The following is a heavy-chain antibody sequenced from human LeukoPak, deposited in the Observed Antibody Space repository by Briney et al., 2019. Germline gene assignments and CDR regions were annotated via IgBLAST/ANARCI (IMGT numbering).Heavy chain of an antibody. D-gene: IGHD3-10*01. V-gene: IGHV3-53*01. CDR3: ARDQATMIRNGFDV. J-gene: IGHJ6*02. CDR1: GFTFSSNG. Sequence: PGGSLRLSCAASGFTFSSNGMHWVRQAPGKGLEWVSVIYGGGKTYYADSVKGRFTLSRDDSKNMLFLQMNSLRVEDTAVYYCARDQATMIRNGFDVWGQGTAVTVSS. CDR2: IYGGGKT.